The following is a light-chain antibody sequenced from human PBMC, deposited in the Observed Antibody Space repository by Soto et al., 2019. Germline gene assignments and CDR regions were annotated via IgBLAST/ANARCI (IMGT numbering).Light chain of an antibody. Sequence: QSVLTQPASVSGSPGQSITISCTGTSSDVGDYNYVSWYQQHPDKAPKVIIYDVSNRPSGVSNRFSGSKSGNTASLTISGLQAEDEADYYCSSYLTSGNYVFGTGTRSP. CDR2: DVS. J-gene: IGLJ1*01. CDR1: SSDVGDYNY. CDR3: SSYLTSGNYV. V-gene: IGLV2-14*01.